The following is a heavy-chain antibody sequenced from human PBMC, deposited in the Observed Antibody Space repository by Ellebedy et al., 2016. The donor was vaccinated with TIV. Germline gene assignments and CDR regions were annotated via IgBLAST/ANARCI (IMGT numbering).Heavy chain of an antibody. D-gene: IGHD2-21*01. Sequence: GESLKISCAASGFSFSSYWMSWVRQAPGKGLAWVANIKQDGSEKYYVDSVKGRFTISRDNAKNSLYLQVNSLRVDDTAVYYCARVRFGDTAVDYWGQGTLVTVSS. J-gene: IGHJ4*03. CDR3: ARVRFGDTAVDY. CDR1: GFSFSSYW. CDR2: IKQDGSEK. V-gene: IGHV3-7*01.